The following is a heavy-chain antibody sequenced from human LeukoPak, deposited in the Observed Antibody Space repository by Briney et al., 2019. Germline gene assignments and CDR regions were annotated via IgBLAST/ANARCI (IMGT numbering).Heavy chain of an antibody. CDR3: ARGGDSSRAYYYYGMDV. V-gene: IGHV3-33*01. Sequence: GGSLRLSCAASGFTFSSYGMHWVRQAPGKGLEWVAVIWYDGSNIYYADSVKGRFTISRDNSKNTLYLQMNSLRAEDTAVYYCARGGDSSRAYYYYGMDVWGKGTTVTVSS. D-gene: IGHD6-13*01. CDR2: IWYDGSNI. J-gene: IGHJ6*04. CDR1: GFTFSSYG.